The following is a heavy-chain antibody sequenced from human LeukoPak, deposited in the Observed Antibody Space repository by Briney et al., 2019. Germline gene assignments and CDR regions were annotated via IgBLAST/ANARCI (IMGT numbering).Heavy chain of an antibody. V-gene: IGHV3-30*02. D-gene: IGHD6-13*01. Sequence: GGSLSLSCAASGFTFSHYGMHWVRQAPGKGLEWVTFIRDDASDKYYADSVKGRFTISRDNSKNTLFLQMNSLRPEDTAVYYCARSIVGYSTFQHWGQGTLVTVSS. CDR1: GFTFSHYG. J-gene: IGHJ1*01. CDR2: IRDDASDK. CDR3: ARSIVGYSTFQH.